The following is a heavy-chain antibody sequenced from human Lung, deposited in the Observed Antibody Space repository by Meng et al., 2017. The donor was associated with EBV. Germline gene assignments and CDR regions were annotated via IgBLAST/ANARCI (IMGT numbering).Heavy chain of an antibody. V-gene: IGHV3-73*02. CDR1: GFTFSGSA. J-gene: IGHJ4*02. Sequence: EVPLGESGGGWVQPGGSLKLSCAASGFTFSGSAMHWVRQASGKGLEWVGRIRSKANNYATSFGASVEGRFTISRDDSNNTAYLQMNSLKTEDTAVYYCTSRSYWGQGTLVTVSS. CDR2: IRSKANNYAT. D-gene: IGHD3-10*01. CDR3: TSRSY.